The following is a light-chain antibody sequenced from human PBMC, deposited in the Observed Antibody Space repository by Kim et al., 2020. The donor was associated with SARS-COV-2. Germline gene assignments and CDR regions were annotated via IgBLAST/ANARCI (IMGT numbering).Light chain of an antibody. J-gene: IGKJ1*01. Sequence: PGESATLSCRAIQSVFNTYLAWYQQKPGQAPRLLIYGASSRATGIPDRFSGGGSGTDFTLTISRLEPEDFAVYYCQQYGSAPQTFGQGTKVDIK. CDR1: QSVFNTY. CDR2: GAS. CDR3: QQYGSAPQT. V-gene: IGKV3-20*01.